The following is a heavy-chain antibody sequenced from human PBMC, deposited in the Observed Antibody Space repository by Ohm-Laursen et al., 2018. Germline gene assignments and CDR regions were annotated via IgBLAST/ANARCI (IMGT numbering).Heavy chain of an antibody. Sequence: SLRLSCAASGFTFTDYAIHWVRQAPGKGLEWVSGISWNCGSVAFADFVRGRFTISRDNAKNSLYLHMSSLGIEDTALYYCAKVLPRDTGSSGWPDAFDVWGPGTMVIVSS. J-gene: IGHJ3*01. D-gene: IGHD6-19*01. CDR1: GFTFTDYA. CDR3: AKVLPRDTGSSGWPDAFDV. CDR2: ISWNCGSV. V-gene: IGHV3-9*01.